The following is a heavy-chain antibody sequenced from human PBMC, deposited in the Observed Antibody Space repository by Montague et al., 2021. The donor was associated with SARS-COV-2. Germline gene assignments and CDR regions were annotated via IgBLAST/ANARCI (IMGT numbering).Heavy chain of an antibody. V-gene: IGHV4-59*01. CDR2: IYYSGST. D-gene: IGHD3-22*01. CDR3: ARGRDGYYHRSALFDY. J-gene: IGHJ4*02. CDR1: GGSISSYY. Sequence: SETLSLTCTVSGGSISSYYWSWIRQPPGKGLEWIGYIYYSGSTNYNPSLKSRVTISVDTSKNQCSLKLTSVTAADTAVYYCARGRDGYYHRSALFDYWGQGTLVTVSS.